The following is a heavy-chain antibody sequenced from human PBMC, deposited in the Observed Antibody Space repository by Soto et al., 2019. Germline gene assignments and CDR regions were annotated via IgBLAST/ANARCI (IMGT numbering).Heavy chain of an antibody. Sequence: QITLKESGPTLVKPTQTLTLTCTFSGFSLSTSGVGVAWIRQPPGKALEWLALIYWDDDKRYSPSLKSRLTIXTXISKNHVVPTMANMDPVDTATYYCAHKGGRGAGMDVWGQGTTVTVSS. D-gene: IGHD2-15*01. J-gene: IGHJ6*02. CDR2: IYWDDDK. CDR1: GFSLSTSGVG. CDR3: AHKGGRGAGMDV. V-gene: IGHV2-5*02.